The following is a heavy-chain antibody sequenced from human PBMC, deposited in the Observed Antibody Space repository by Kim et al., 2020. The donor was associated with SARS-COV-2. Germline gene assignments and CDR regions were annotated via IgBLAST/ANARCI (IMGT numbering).Heavy chain of an antibody. J-gene: IGHJ6*03. V-gene: IGHV1-8*01. CDR2: MNPNSGNT. CDR3: ARGRFLRTIFSYYYYMDV. D-gene: IGHD3-3*01. CDR1: GYTFTSYD. Sequence: ASVKVSCKASGYTFTSYDINRVRQATGQGLEWMGWMNPNSGNTGYAQKFQGRVTMTRNTSISTAYMELSSLRSEDTAVYYCARGRFLRTIFSYYYYMDVWGKGTTVTVSS.